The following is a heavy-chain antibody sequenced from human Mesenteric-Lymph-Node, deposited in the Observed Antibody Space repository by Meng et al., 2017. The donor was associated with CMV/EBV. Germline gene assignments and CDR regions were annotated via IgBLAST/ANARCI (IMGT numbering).Heavy chain of an antibody. CDR2: VHHSGTT. CDR1: GDSISNSTYY. J-gene: IGHJ4*02. D-gene: IGHD3-22*01. Sequence: QVSLQESGPRLVKPSETLSLSCIVSGDSISNSTYYWTWIRQPPGKGLEWIGSVHHSGTTYYNPSLKGRLTISVDTSANLFSLRLTTVTAADTATYYCARRGNYDSDYSEYWGQGTLVTVSS. CDR3: ARRGNYDSDYSEY. V-gene: IGHV4-39*01.